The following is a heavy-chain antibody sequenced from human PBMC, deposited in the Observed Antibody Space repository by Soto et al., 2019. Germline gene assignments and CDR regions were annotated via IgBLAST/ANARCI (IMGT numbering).Heavy chain of an antibody. CDR2: ISYDGTNK. V-gene: IGHV3-30*18. D-gene: IGHD4-17*01. CDR1: GFTFSSYG. Sequence: QVQLVESGGGVVQPGRSLRLSCAASGFTFSSYGIHWVRQAPGKGLEWVAIISYDGTNKYYADSVKGRFTISRDNSKNTLYLQMNSLRADDTAMYYCAKDSDYADSDHLSPFDYWGQGTLVIVSS. CDR3: AKDSDYADSDHLSPFDY. J-gene: IGHJ4*02.